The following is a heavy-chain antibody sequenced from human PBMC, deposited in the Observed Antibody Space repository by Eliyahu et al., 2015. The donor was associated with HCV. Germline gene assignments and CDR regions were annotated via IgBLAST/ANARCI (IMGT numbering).Heavy chain of an antibody. Sequence: QVHLVSSGGGVVQPGRSLRLSCVGXGFSFXNYGXHWVRQAPGKGLEWVAVISDDGSEKDYVDSARGRFTVSRDNSNNTLYLQMNSLRTEDTAVYYCAKAVQYRLGLLTGSYYYGMDVWGQGTTVTVSS. CDR3: AKAVQYRLGLLTGSYYYGMDV. J-gene: IGHJ6*02. D-gene: IGHD3-9*01. CDR2: ISDDGSEK. CDR1: GFSFXNYG. V-gene: IGHV3-30*18.